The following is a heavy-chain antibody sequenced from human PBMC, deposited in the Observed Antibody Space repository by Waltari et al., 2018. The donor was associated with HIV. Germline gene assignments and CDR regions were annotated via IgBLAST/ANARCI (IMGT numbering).Heavy chain of an antibody. D-gene: IGHD1-26*01. CDR1: GYTFTAYY. J-gene: IGHJ5*02. Sequence: QVQLVQSGAEVKKRGASVKVSCKASGYTFTAYYMHWVRQAPGQGLEWMGRSNPNRGGTNYAQKFQGRVTMTSETSISTAYMELSRLRSDDTAVYYCARRGSSGSYWFDPWGQGTLVTVSS. CDR2: SNPNRGGT. CDR3: ARRGSSGSYWFDP. V-gene: IGHV1-2*06.